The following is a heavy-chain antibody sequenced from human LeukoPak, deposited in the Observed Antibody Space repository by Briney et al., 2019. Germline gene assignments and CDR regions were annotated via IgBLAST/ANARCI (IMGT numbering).Heavy chain of an antibody. V-gene: IGHV3-53*01. Sequence: PGGSLRLSCAASGFTVSSNYMSWVRQAPGKGLEWVSVIYSCGSTYYADSVKGRFTISRDNSKNTLYLQMNTVRAEDTAVYYCAMHGHDFWSGYYPPWVDYWGQGTLVTVSS. CDR1: GFTVSSNY. J-gene: IGHJ4*02. CDR2: IYSCGST. D-gene: IGHD3-3*01. CDR3: AMHGHDFWSGYYPPWVDY.